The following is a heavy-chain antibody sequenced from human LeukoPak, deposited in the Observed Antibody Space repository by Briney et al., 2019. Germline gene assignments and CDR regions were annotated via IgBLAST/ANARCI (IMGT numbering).Heavy chain of an antibody. J-gene: IGHJ4*02. D-gene: IGHD3-22*01. V-gene: IGHV4-30-2*01. CDR3: ASDYYDSSGYTDY. CDR1: GVSISSGGYS. Sequence: SETLSLTCAVSGVSISSGGYSWSWIRQPPGKGLEWIGYIYHSGSTYYNPSLKSRVTISVDRSKNQFSLKLSSVTAADTAVYYCASDYYDSSGYTDYWGQGTLVTVSS. CDR2: IYHSGST.